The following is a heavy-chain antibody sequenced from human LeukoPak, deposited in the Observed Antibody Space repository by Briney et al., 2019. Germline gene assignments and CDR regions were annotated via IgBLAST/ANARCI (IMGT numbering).Heavy chain of an antibody. D-gene: IGHD6-6*01. J-gene: IGHJ4*02. CDR2: IIPIFGTA. Sequence: ASVKVSCKASGGTFSSYAIRWVRQAPGQGLEWMGGIIPIFGTANYAQKFQGRVTITADESTSTAYMELSSLRSEDTAVYYCARKEYSQWREYYFDYWGQGTLVTVSS. CDR1: GGTFSSYA. CDR3: ARKEYSQWREYYFDY. V-gene: IGHV1-69*13.